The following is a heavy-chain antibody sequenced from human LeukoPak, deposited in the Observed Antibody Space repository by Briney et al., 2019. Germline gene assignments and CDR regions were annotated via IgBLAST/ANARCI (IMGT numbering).Heavy chain of an antibody. Sequence: GGSLRLSRAASGFSFSSYTMNWVRQAPGKGLEWTSYISSGSSTIYYADSVKGRFTISRDNAKNSLYLQMNSLRAEDTAVYYCARGYCSGGSCYNLDYWGQGTLVTVSS. CDR3: ARGYCSGGSCYNLDY. D-gene: IGHD2-15*01. J-gene: IGHJ4*02. CDR2: ISSGSSTI. V-gene: IGHV3-48*01. CDR1: GFSFSSYT.